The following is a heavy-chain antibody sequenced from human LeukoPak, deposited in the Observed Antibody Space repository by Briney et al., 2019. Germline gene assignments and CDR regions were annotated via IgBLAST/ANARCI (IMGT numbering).Heavy chain of an antibody. D-gene: IGHD7-27*01. J-gene: IGHJ6*02. CDR1: GFSLKNYW. CDR3: ARIKSVLGYYHGLDV. Sequence: GGSLRLSCAASGFSLKNYWMSWLRQAPGKGLEWVANIKEDGSGKFYADSVKGRFTISRDNAKNALYLQMDSLTAEFTAVYYCARIKSVLGYYHGLDVWGQGTTVTVPS. V-gene: IGHV3-7*01. CDR2: IKEDGSGK.